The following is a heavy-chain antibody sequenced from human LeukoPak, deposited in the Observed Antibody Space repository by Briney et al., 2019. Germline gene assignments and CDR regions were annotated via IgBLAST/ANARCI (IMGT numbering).Heavy chain of an antibody. V-gene: IGHV3-49*04. Sequence: GGSLRLSCTASGFTFGDYAMSWVRQAPGKGLEWVGFIRSKAYGGTTEYAASAKGRFTISRDNSKSIAYLQMNSLKTEDTAVYYCTREASIAVAGTGQGYYYYGMDVWGQGTTVTVSS. CDR3: TREASIAVAGTGQGYYYYGMDV. J-gene: IGHJ6*02. CDR2: IRSKAYGGTT. D-gene: IGHD6-19*01. CDR1: GFTFGDYA.